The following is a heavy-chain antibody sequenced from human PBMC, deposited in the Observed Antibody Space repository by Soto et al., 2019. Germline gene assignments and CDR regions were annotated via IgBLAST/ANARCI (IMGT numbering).Heavy chain of an antibody. D-gene: IGHD3-22*01. CDR2: IFTTGTTI. CDR1: GFTFSSYS. CDR3: ARDTRYYDSSGYIDY. V-gene: IGHV3-48*04. J-gene: IGHJ4*02. Sequence: PGGSLRLSCVASGFTFSSYSMVWVRQAPGKGLEWVSYIFTTGTTIYYADSVKGRFTVSRDNAKNSLFLQMNSLRAEDTAVYYCARDTRYYDSSGYIDYWGQGTLVTVPQ.